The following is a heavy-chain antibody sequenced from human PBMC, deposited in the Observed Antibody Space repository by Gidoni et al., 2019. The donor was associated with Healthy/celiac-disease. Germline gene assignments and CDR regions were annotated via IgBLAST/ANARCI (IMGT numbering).Heavy chain of an antibody. V-gene: IGHV4-61*01. J-gene: IGHJ1*01. CDR2: IYYSGST. CDR1: GGSVSSGSYY. Sequence: QVQLQESGPGLVKPSETLSLTCTVSGGSVSSGSYYWSWIRQPPGKGLEWIGYIYYSGSTNYNPSLKSRVTISVDTSKNQFSLKLSSVTAADTAVYYCARGSPYSSGWWPWWGQGTLVTVSS. CDR3: ARGSPYSSGWWPW. D-gene: IGHD6-19*01.